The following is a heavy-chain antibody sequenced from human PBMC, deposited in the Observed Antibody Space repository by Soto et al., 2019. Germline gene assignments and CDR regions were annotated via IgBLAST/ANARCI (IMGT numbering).Heavy chain of an antibody. V-gene: IGHV4-34*01. Sequence: SETLSLTCAVYGGSFSGYYWSWIRQPPGKGLEWIGEINHSGSTNYKPSLKSRVTISVDTSKNQLSLKLSSVTAADTAVYYCARGFCSSTGEYYYYYYGMDVWRQGTTVTVSS. CDR1: GGSFSGYY. CDR2: INHSGST. J-gene: IGHJ6*02. CDR3: ARGFCSSTGEYYYYYYGMDV. D-gene: IGHD2-2*01.